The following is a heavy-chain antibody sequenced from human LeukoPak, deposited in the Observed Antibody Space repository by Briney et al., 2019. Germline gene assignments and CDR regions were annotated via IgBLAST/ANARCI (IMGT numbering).Heavy chain of an antibody. Sequence: GGSLRLSCAASGFTFSSYSMNWVRQAPGKGLDWVSYISSGRNTIYYADPEKGRFTISRDNAKNSLYLEMNSLRAEDTAVYYCARSTSDRVSSPGCDYWGQGTLVTVS. CDR3: ARSTSDRVSSPGCDY. J-gene: IGHJ4*02. D-gene: IGHD2-2*01. CDR2: ISSGRNTI. CDR1: GFTFSSYS. V-gene: IGHV3-48*01.